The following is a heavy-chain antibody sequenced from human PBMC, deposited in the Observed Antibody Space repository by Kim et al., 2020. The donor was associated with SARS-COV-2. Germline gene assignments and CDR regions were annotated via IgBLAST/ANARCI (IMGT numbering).Heavy chain of an antibody. Sequence: SETLSLTCAVSGGSISSGGYSWGWIRQPPGKGLEWIGYIYHSGSTYYNPSLKSRVTISVDRSKNQFSLKLSSVTAADTAVYYCARGVSNPAANYYYYMDV. CDR1: GGSISSGGYS. D-gene: IGHD2-2*01. CDR2: IYHSGST. J-gene: IGHJ6*03. CDR3: ARGVSNPAANYYYYMDV. V-gene: IGHV4-30-2*01.